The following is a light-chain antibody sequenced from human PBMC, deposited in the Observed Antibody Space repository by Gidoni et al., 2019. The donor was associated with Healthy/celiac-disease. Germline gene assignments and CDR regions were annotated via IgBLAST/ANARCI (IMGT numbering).Light chain of an antibody. CDR2: GAS. Sequence: EIVLTQSPGTLSLSPGERATLSCRASQSVSSSYLAWYQQKPGQAPRLLIYGASSRATGIPDRFSGSGSGTDFTLTISRLEPEDFAVYYCQQYGSSSAAFGGXTKVEIK. CDR1: QSVSSSY. V-gene: IGKV3-20*01. CDR3: QQYGSSSAA. J-gene: IGKJ4*01.